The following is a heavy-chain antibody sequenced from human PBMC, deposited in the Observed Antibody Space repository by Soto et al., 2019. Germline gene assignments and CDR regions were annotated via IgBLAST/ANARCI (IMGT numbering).Heavy chain of an antibody. D-gene: IGHD1-1*01. V-gene: IGHV1-2*02. CDR1: GCTFNDYF. CDR2: INPNSGDT. Sequence: DSVKVSCKTSGCTFNDYFLHWVRQAPGQGLEWMGSINPNSGDTDYAQRFQGRVTLTRDTSIRTVYMELSRLRSDDTAVYYCARRRLSTGTDYFDYWGQGTLVTVSS. J-gene: IGHJ4*02. CDR3: ARRRLSTGTDYFDY.